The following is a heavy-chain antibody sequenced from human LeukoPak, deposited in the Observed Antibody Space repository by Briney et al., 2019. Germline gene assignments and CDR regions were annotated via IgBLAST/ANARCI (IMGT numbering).Heavy chain of an antibody. V-gene: IGHV1-46*01. CDR2: INPSGGST. CDR1: GYTFTSYY. J-gene: IGHJ4*02. D-gene: IGHD2-2*01. Sequence: ASVKVSCKASGYTFTSYYMHWVRQAPGQGLEWTGIINPSGGSTSYAQKFQGRVTMTRDMSTSTVYMELSSLRSEDTAVYYCARELTPYCSSTSCPKAHYFDYWGQGTLVTVSS. CDR3: ARELTPYCSSTSCPKAHYFDY.